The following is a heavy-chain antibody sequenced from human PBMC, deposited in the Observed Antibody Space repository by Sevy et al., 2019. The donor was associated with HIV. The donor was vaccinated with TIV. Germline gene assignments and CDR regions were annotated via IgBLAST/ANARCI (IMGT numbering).Heavy chain of an antibody. CDR3: ARGPEWELTSFLSH. CDR2: ISSNGDNG. V-gene: IGHV3-30-3*01. D-gene: IGHD1-26*01. J-gene: IGHJ4*02. Sequence: GGSLRLSCAASGFTFRTYAFHWVRQAPGRGLEWIGLISSNGDNGLYATSVRGRSTISRDNSMNILYLQMTSLTPDDTAVYYCARGPEWELTSFLSHWGQGTLVTVSS. CDR1: GFTFRTYA.